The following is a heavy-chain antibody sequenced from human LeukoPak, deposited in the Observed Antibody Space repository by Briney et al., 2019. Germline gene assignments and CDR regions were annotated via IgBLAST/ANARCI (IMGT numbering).Heavy chain of an antibody. V-gene: IGHV4-59*01. CDR1: GGSIISYY. CDR2: IYYSGST. J-gene: IGHJ6*03. CDR3: ARGYNPYRSGYYMDV. Sequence: PSETLSLTCTVSGGSIISYYWSWIRQPPGKGLEWIGYIYYSGSTNYNPSLKSRVTISVDTSKNQFSLKLSSVTAADTAVYYCARGYNPYRSGYYMDVWGKGTTVTISS. D-gene: IGHD1-14*01.